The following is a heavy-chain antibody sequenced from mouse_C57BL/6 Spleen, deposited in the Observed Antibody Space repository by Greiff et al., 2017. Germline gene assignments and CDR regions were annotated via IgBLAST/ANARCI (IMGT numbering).Heavy chain of an antibody. CDR3: AREELRSGYFDV. CDR1: GYTFTSYW. CDR2: IYPSDSET. Sequence: QVQLKQSGAELVRPGSSVKLSCKASGYTFTSYWMDWVKQRPGQGLEWIGNIYPSDSETHYNQKFKDKATLTVDKSSSTAYMQLSSLTSEDSAVYYCAREELRSGYFDVWGTGTTVTVSS. V-gene: IGHV1-61*01. J-gene: IGHJ1*03. D-gene: IGHD1-1*01.